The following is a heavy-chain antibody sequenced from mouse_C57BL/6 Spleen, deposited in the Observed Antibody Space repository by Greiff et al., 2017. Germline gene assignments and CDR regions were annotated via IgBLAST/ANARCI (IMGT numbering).Heavy chain of an antibody. CDR3: ARGRGDGYYDY. Sequence: DVQLQESGPGLVKPSQSVFLSCTVTGISITTGYYRWSWIRQFPGHKLEWIGYIYYSGTITYNPSLTSRTTITRDTPKNQFFLEMNSLTAEDTATYYCARGRGDGYYDYWGQGTTLTVSS. CDR2: IYYSGTI. CDR1: GISITTGYYR. J-gene: IGHJ2*01. V-gene: IGHV3-5*01. D-gene: IGHD2-3*01.